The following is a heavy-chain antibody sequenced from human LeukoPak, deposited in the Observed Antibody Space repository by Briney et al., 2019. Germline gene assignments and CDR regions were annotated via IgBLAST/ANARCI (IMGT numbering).Heavy chain of an antibody. J-gene: IGHJ4*02. V-gene: IGHV3-11*01. Sequence: GGSVRLSFAVCGLTFSDYYMSWIRQAPGGGMGWVSYISSSGITIYYADSVKGRFTVSRDNAKDSLYLQMNGLRAEDTAVYYCASLRTSGWYQDSWGQGTLVTVSS. D-gene: IGHD6-19*01. CDR3: ASLRTSGWYQDS. CDR2: ISSSGITI. CDR1: GLTFSDYY.